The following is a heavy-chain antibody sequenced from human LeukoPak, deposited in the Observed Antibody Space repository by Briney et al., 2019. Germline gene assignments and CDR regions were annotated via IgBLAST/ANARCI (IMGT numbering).Heavy chain of an antibody. CDR1: GGSISSGGYY. J-gene: IGHJ4*02. Sequence: SQTLSLTCTVSGGSISSGGYYWSWIRQHPGKGLEWIGYIYYSGSIKYNPSLKSRVTMSVDTSKSQFSLKLSSVTAADTAIYYCARENPSGYYNRPIDYWGQGTLVTVSS. CDR3: ARENPSGYYNRPIDY. CDR2: IYYSGSI. V-gene: IGHV4-31*03. D-gene: IGHD3-22*01.